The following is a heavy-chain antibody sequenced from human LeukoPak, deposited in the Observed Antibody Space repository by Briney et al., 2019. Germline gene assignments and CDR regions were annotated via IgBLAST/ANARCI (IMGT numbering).Heavy chain of an antibody. J-gene: IGHJ4*02. Sequence: SETLSLTCTVSGGSISSYYWSWIRQPPGKGLEWIGYIYYSGSTNYNPSLKSRVTISVDTSKNQFSLKLSSVTAADTAVYYCARTPLAMVNPYYFDYWGQGTLVTVSS. D-gene: IGHD5-18*01. CDR2: IYYSGST. CDR3: ARTPLAMVNPYYFDY. CDR1: GGSISSYY. V-gene: IGHV4-59*08.